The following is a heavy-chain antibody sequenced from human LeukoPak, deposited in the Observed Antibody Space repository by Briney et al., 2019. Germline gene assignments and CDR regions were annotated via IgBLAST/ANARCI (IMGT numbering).Heavy chain of an antibody. CDR2: ISYDGSKK. V-gene: IGHV3-30*04. D-gene: IGHD4-23*01. CDR3: ARSNSRFWYYYYGMDV. CDR1: GFTFSSYA. J-gene: IGHJ6*02. Sequence: PGRSLRLSCAASGFTFSSYAMHWVRQAPGKGLEWVAVISYDGSKKYYADSVKGRFTISRDNSKNTLYLQMNSLRAEDTAVYYCARSNSRFWYYYYGMDVWGQGTTVTVSS.